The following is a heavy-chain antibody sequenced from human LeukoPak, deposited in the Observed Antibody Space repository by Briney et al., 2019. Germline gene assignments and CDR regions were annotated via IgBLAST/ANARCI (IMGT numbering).Heavy chain of an antibody. CDR3: AKHLRNVVYLGFDC. D-gene: IGHD2-21*01. CDR1: GFTFSNYA. J-gene: IGHJ4*02. CDR2: ISNSGGST. Sequence: PGGSLRLSCAASGFTFSNYAMSWVRQAPGKGLEWVSVISNSGGSTYYADSVKGRFTISRDNSKNTLYLQMNSLGAEDTALYYCAKHLRNVVYLGFDCWGQGTLVTVSS. V-gene: IGHV3-23*01.